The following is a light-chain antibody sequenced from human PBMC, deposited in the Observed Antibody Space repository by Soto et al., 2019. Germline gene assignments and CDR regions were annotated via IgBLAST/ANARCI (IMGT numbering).Light chain of an antibody. J-gene: IGKJ1*01. Sequence: EIVLTQAPGTLSLSPGERATLSCRASQSVSSSYLAWYQQKPGQAPRLLIYGASSRATGIPDRFSGSGSGTDFTLTISRLEPEDFAVYSCQQYGSSPGTFGPGTKV. CDR3: QQYGSSPGT. CDR2: GAS. CDR1: QSVSSSY. V-gene: IGKV3-20*01.